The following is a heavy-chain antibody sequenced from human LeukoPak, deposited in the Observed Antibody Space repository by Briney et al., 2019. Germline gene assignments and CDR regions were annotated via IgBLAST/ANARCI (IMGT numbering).Heavy chain of an antibody. D-gene: IGHD6-13*01. V-gene: IGHV3-21*04. CDR1: GFTFSVYS. CDR3: ARVFIAENYFDY. J-gene: IGHJ4*02. Sequence: PGGSLRLSCAASGFTFSVYSLNWVRQAPGKGLEWVSSINGDSSSTYYADSVEGRFTISRDNSKNTLYLQMNSLRAEDTAVYYCARVFIAENYFDYWGQGTLVTVSS. CDR2: INGDSSST.